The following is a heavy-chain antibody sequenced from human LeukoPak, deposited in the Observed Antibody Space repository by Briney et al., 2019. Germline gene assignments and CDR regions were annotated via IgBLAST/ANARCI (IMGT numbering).Heavy chain of an antibody. J-gene: IGHJ4*02. CDR3: AREVRYYGSGSYYPLFDY. D-gene: IGHD3-10*01. CDR2: IYHSGST. CDR1: GGSISSYY. Sequence: SETLSLTCTVTGGSISSYYWSWIRQPPGKGLEWIGYIYHSGSTNYNPSLKSRVTISVDTSKNQFSLKLSSVTAADTAVYYCAREVRYYGSGSYYPLFDYWGQGTLVTVSS. V-gene: IGHV4-59*01.